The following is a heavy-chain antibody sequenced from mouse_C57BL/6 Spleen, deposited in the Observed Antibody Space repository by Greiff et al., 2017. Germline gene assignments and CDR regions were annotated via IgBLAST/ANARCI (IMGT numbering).Heavy chain of an antibody. Sequence: EVKLMESGPELVKPGASVKMSCKASGYTFTDYNMHWVKQSHGKSLEWIGYINPNNGGTSYNQKFKGKATLTVNKSSSTAYMELRSLTSEDSAVYYCALTGTFDYWGQGTTLTVSS. V-gene: IGHV1-22*01. CDR1: GYTFTDYN. J-gene: IGHJ2*01. CDR2: INPNNGGT. D-gene: IGHD4-1*01. CDR3: ALTGTFDY.